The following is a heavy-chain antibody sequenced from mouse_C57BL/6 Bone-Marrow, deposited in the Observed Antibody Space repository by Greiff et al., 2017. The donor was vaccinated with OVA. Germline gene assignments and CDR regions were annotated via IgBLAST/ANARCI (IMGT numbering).Heavy chain of an antibody. J-gene: IGHJ3*01. Sequence: QVQLQQPGAELVKPGASVKLSCKASGYTFTSYWMQWVKQRPGQGLEWIGEIDPSDSYTNYNQKFKGKATLTVDTSSSTAYMQLSSLTSEDSAVYYCARSSTDYEYDGFAYWGQGTLVTVSA. CDR2: IDPSDSYT. CDR3: ARSSTDYEYDGFAY. D-gene: IGHD2-4*01. CDR1: GYTFTSYW. V-gene: IGHV1-50*01.